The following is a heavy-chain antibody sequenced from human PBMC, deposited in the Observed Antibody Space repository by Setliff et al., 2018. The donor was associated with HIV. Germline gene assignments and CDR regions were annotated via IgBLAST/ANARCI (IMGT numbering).Heavy chain of an antibody. J-gene: IGHJ3*02. V-gene: IGHV1-69*10. CDR1: GGTFSSHA. CDR2: IIPIVDKT. CDR3: AREPDYGIRDAFDI. Sequence: SVTVSCKASGGTFSSHAINWVRQAPGQGLEWMGGIIPIVDKTNYAQKFQGRVAITADKSTITAYMELSSLRSEDTAVYYCAREPDYGIRDAFDIWGQGTMVTVSS. D-gene: IGHD4-17*01.